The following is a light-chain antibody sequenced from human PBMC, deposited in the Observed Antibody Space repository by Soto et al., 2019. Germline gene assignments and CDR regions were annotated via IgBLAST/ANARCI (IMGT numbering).Light chain of an antibody. CDR1: QRLTFVSNNQSH. V-gene: IGKV4-1*01. CDR3: QQYYATPWT. J-gene: IGKJ1*01. CDR2: WSS. Sequence: IVMTQSPESLTVSLGGGATLNCWSSQRLTFVSNNQSHLAWYQQKTGQAPKLLLSWSSARESGVPDRFSGSESGTHFTLTITNLQAEDVAIYYCQQYYATPWTFGLGTKVEI.